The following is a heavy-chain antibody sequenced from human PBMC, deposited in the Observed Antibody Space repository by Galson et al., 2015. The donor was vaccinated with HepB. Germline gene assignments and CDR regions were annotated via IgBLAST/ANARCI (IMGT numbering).Heavy chain of an antibody. Sequence: SLRLSCAASGFTFSSFSMNWVRQAPGKGLEWVSSISSSSRYIYYADSVKGRFTISRDNAKNSLYLQMNSLRAEDTAVYYCAREVGQWTGFDYWGQGTLVTVSS. D-gene: IGHD6-19*01. CDR3: AREVGQWTGFDY. V-gene: IGHV3-21*01. CDR1: GFTFSSFS. J-gene: IGHJ4*02. CDR2: ISSSSRYI.